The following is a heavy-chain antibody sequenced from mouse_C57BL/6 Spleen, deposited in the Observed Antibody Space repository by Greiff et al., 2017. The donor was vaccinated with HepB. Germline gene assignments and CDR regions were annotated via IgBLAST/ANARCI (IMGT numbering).Heavy chain of an antibody. CDR1: GFTFTDYY. CDR2: IRNKANGYTT. J-gene: IGHJ1*03. CDR3: ARYNLYWDFDV. V-gene: IGHV7-3*01. Sequence: EVQVVESGGGLVQPGGSLSLSCAASGFTFTDYYMSWVRQPPGKALEWLGFIRNKANGYTTEYSASVKGRFTISRDNSQSILYLQMNALRAEDSATYYCARYNLYWDFDVWGTGTTVTVSS.